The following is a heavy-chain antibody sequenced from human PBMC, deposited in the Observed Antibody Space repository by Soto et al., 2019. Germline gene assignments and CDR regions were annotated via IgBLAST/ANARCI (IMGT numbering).Heavy chain of an antibody. CDR2: IIPIIGTP. Sequence: GASVKVSCKASGGTFRNHVFNWVRQAPGQGLEWMGGIIPIIGTPNYAQKFQGRVTITADASTNTAYLEVSSLRSQDTAVYYCARDLEFRDGNISHLDYWGQGTLVTVSS. V-gene: IGHV1-69*13. CDR1: GGTFRNHV. CDR3: ARDLEFRDGNISHLDY. J-gene: IGHJ4*02. D-gene: IGHD3-10*01.